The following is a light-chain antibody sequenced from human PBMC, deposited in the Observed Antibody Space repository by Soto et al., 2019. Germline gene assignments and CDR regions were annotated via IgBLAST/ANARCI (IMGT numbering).Light chain of an antibody. CDR3: QQRINWPPP. J-gene: IGKJ3*01. V-gene: IGKV3-15*01. CDR1: RNVGSK. Sequence: EIVRTPSQATLSVSPVEIATLSCRASRNVGSKLAWYQQKPGQAPRLLIYGASTRATGIPARFSGSGSGTEFTLTISSLQSEDFAVYYCQQRINWPPPFGPGNKVDIK. CDR2: GAS.